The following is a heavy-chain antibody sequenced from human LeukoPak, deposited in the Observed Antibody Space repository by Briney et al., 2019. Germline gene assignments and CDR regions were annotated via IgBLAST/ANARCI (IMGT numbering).Heavy chain of an antibody. V-gene: IGHV2-5*01. Sequence: SGPTLVKPSQTLTLTCTFSGFSLSTSGVGVGWIRQPPGKALEWLALIYWNDDKRYSPSLKSRLTITKDTSKNQVVLTMTNMDPVDTATYYCAHSRENNSGDYALSFDYWGQGTLVTVSS. CDR2: IYWNDDK. CDR3: AHSRENNSGDYALSFDY. J-gene: IGHJ4*02. CDR1: GFSLSTSGVG. D-gene: IGHD4-17*01.